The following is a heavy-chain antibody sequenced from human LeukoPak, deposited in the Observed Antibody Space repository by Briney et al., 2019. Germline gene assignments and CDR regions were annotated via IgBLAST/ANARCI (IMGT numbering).Heavy chain of an antibody. CDR1: GGTFSSFA. CDR2: IIPIFGTA. Sequence: SVKVSCKASGGTFSSFAISWVRQAPGQGLEWMGGIIPIFGTANYAQKFQGRVTITTDESTSTAYMELSSLRSEDTAVYYCAAIAYCGGDCYPGAFDIWGQGTMVTVSS. J-gene: IGHJ3*02. V-gene: IGHV1-69*05. D-gene: IGHD2-21*01. CDR3: AAIAYCGGDCYPGAFDI.